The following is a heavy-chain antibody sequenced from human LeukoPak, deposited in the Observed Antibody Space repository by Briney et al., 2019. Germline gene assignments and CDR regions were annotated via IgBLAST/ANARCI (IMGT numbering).Heavy chain of an antibody. CDR2: FDPEDGET. Sequence: ASVKVSCKLSGYTLTELSMHWVRQAPGKGLEWMGGFDPEDGETIYAQKFQGRVTMTEDTSTDTAYMELSSLRSEDTAVYYCARSALWFGSDNYFDYWGQGTLVTVSS. D-gene: IGHD3-10*01. J-gene: IGHJ4*02. CDR3: ARSALWFGSDNYFDY. V-gene: IGHV1-24*01. CDR1: GYTLTELS.